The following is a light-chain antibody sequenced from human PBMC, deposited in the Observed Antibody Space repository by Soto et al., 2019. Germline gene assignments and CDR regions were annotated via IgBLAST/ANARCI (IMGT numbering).Light chain of an antibody. CDR1: SIDIGTYKY. CDR2: EVS. V-gene: IGLV2-14*01. J-gene: IGLJ2*01. CDR3: RSYTTIQSFV. Sequence: QSVLTQPASVSGSPGQSITIACTGTSIDIGTYKYVSWFQQHPGKAPKLIIFEVSNRPSGISDRFSGFKSANTAYLTISGVQPEDEADDHCRSYTTIQSFVFGGGAKLTVL.